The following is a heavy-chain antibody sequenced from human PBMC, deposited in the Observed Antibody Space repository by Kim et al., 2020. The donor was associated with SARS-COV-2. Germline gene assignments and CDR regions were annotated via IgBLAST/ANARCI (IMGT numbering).Heavy chain of an antibody. D-gene: IGHD3-10*01. J-gene: IGHJ5*02. V-gene: IGHV3-23*01. CDR3: VRDHGSGTDSETWFVP. CDR1: GFTFNTYA. CDR2: VNPGGDGT. Sequence: GGSLRLSCAASGFTFNTYAMTWVRQAPGQGLEWVSTVNPGGDGTFYADSVKGRFTISRDNSRDTVALQMHSLRVEDTALYYCVRDHGSGTDSETWFVPWGQGTLVTVSS.